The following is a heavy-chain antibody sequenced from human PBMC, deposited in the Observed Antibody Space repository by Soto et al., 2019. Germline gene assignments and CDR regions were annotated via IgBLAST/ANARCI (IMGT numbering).Heavy chain of an antibody. Sequence: GGSLRLSCAASGFTFSSYWMSWVRQAPGKGLEWVANIKQDGSEKYYVDSVKGRFTISRDNAKNSLYLQMNSLRAEDTAVYYCAREGRTLRITMVRGVITPSEDYYYGMDVWGQGTTVTVSS. V-gene: IGHV3-7*05. J-gene: IGHJ6*02. CDR3: AREGRTLRITMVRGVITPSEDYYYGMDV. D-gene: IGHD3-10*01. CDR2: IKQDGSEK. CDR1: GFTFSSYW.